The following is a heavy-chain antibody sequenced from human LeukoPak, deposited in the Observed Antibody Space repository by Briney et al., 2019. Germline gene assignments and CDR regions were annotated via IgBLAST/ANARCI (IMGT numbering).Heavy chain of an antibody. V-gene: IGHV5-51*01. CDR3: ASRGRYNNDDAYYYYMDV. Sequence: GESLKISRQCSGYTFSNYWIGWVRQMPGKGLEWMGIIYPGDSDTRYSPSFQGRVTISADKSISTAYLQWSGLRASDTAIYYCASRGRYNNDDAYYYYMDVWGKGTTVTVSS. J-gene: IGHJ6*03. D-gene: IGHD1-1*01. CDR1: GYTFSNYW. CDR2: IYPGDSDT.